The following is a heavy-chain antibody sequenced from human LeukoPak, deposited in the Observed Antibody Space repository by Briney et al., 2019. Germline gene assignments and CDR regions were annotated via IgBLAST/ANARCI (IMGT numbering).Heavy chain of an antibody. J-gene: IGHJ4*02. D-gene: IGHD3-22*01. Sequence: PGGSLRLSCAASGFTFSSYAMSWVRQAPGKGLVWVAAISGSGGSTYYADSVKGRFTISRDNSKNTLYLQMNSLRAEDTAVYYCAKDLSKFYYYDSTHFDYWGQGTLVTVSS. V-gene: IGHV3-23*01. CDR3: AKDLSKFYYYDSTHFDY. CDR2: ISGSGGST. CDR1: GFTFSSYA.